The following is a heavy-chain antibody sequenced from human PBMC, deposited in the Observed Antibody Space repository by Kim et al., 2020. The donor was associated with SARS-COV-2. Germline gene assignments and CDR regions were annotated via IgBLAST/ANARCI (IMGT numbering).Heavy chain of an antibody. CDR2: IYYSGST. CDR1: GGSISSGGYY. J-gene: IGHJ3*02. V-gene: IGHV4-31*03. D-gene: IGHD3-16*01. Sequence: SETLSLTCTVSGGSISSGGYYWSWIRQHPGKGLEWIGYIYYSGSTYYNPSLKSRVTISVDTSKNQFSLKLSSVTAADTAVYYCAREPGGGPSVAFDIWGQWTMVTVSS. CDR3: AREPGGGPSVAFDI.